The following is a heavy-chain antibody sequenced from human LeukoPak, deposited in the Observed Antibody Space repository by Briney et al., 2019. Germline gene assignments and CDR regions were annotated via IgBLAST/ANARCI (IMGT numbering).Heavy chain of an antibody. J-gene: IGHJ4*02. Sequence: GGSLRLSCAASGFTFSSYSMTWVRQAPGKGLEWVSYITYSSSTIYYADSVKGRFTISRDNAKNSLYLQMNSLRVDDTAVYYCARDRLHYGEYEKTLDYWGQGTLVTVSS. V-gene: IGHV3-48*01. D-gene: IGHD4-17*01. CDR3: ARDRLHYGEYEKTLDY. CDR2: ITYSSSTI. CDR1: GFTFSSYS.